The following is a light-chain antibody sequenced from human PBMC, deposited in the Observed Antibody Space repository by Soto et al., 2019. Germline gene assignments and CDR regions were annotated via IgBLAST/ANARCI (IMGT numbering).Light chain of an antibody. Sequence: ENVLTQSPGTLSLSPGERATLSCRASQSVSSNYVAWYQQKPGQAPRLLVYGASGRATGIPDRFSGSGSGTDFTLTISRLEPEDFAVYYFQQYGSSRWTFGQGTKVEIK. CDR1: QSVSSNY. V-gene: IGKV3-20*01. J-gene: IGKJ1*01. CDR2: GAS. CDR3: QQYGSSRWT.